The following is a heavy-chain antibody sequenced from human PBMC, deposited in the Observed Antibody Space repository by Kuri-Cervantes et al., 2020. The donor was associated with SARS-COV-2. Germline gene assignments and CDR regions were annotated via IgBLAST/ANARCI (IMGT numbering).Heavy chain of an antibody. CDR3: SRDQVSAAGTANY. V-gene: IGHV3-11*01. CDR2: ISSSDSTT. J-gene: IGHJ4*02. D-gene: IGHD6-13*01. Sequence: GGSLRLSCVASGFTFRAYYMSWIRQAPGKGLEWISYISSSDSTTYYADSVKGRFTISRDNAKRTLFLQMNSLRVDDTAVYYCSRDQVSAAGTANYWGQGALVTVSS. CDR1: GFTFRAYY.